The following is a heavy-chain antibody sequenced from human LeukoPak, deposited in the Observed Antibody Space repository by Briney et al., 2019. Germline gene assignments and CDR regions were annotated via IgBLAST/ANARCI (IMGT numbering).Heavy chain of an antibody. D-gene: IGHD7-27*01. CDR2: IYYTET. V-gene: IGHV4-59*02. CDR3: ATRKLGNDY. CDR1: GGSVSDYY. J-gene: IGHJ4*02. Sequence: SETLSLTCTVSGGSVSDYYWSWIRRSPGKGLEWIGYIYYTETSYNPSLKSRVTISADTSKNQFSLKLYSVTAADTAVYYCATRKLGNDYWGQGTLVTVSS.